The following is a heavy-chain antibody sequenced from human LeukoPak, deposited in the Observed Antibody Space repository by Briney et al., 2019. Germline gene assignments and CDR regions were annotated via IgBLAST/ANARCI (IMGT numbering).Heavy chain of an antibody. CDR2: ISSSSGTI. Sequence: GGSLRLSCAASGFTFSSYSMNWVRQAPGKGLEWVSYISSSSGTIYYADSVKGRFTISRDNAKNSLYLQMNSLRAEDTAVYYCAKHSTGVECWGRGTLVTVSS. D-gene: IGHD3-10*01. V-gene: IGHV3-48*01. J-gene: IGHJ2*01. CDR1: GFTFSSYS. CDR3: AKHSTGVEC.